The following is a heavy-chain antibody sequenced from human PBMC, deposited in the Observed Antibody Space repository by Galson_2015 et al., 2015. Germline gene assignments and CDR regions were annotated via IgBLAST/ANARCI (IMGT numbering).Heavy chain of an antibody. D-gene: IGHD1-26*01. CDR1: GFTFSSYR. CDR3: ARVSGLWELLRPADY. CDR2: ISSSSSYI. V-gene: IGHV3-21*01. Sequence: SLRLSCAASGFTFSSYRMNWVRQAPGKGLEWVSSISSSSSYIYYADSVKGRFTISRDNAKNSLYLQMTSLRAEDTAVYYCARVSGLWELLRPADYWGQGTLVTVSS. J-gene: IGHJ4*02.